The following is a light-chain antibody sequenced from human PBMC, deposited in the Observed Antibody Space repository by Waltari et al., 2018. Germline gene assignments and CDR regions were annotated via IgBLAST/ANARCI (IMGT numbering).Light chain of an antibody. J-gene: IGKJ2*01. CDR1: QSVSSSY. CDR3: QHYGNSPPYT. Sequence: EIVLTQSPGTLSLSPGERATLPCRASQSVSSSYLDWYQQRPGQAPRLLSYGASSRATGIPDRFSGSGSGTDFTLTISRLEPEDFAVYYCQHYGNSPPYTFGQGTKLEIK. CDR2: GAS. V-gene: IGKV3-20*01.